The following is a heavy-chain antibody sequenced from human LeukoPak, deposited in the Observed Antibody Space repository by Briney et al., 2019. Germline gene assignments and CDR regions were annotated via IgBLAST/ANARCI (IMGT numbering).Heavy chain of an antibody. Sequence: PGGSLRPSCAASGFTFSSYGMNWVRQAPGKGLEWISYISSSSSTMYYADSVKGRFTIFRDNSRNTVYMQMDSLRAEDTAIYYCAGDRNSDWYSPLDYWGQGSQVTVSP. V-gene: IGHV3-48*01. CDR2: ISSSSSTM. CDR3: AGDRNSDWYSPLDY. J-gene: IGHJ4*02. CDR1: GFTFSSYG. D-gene: IGHD6-19*01.